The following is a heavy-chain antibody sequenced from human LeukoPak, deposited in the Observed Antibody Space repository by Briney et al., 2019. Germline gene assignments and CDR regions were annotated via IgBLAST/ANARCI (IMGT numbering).Heavy chain of an antibody. CDR3: AKDMGPYDFWSGSAPAIDY. CDR2: ISWDGGST. J-gene: IGHJ4*02. D-gene: IGHD3-3*01. CDR1: GFTFDDYA. Sequence: PGGTLRLSCAASGFTFDDYAMPWVRQAPGKGREWVSLISWDGGSTYYADSVKGRFTISGDNSKNSLYLQMNSLIPEDTALYYCAKDMGPYDFWSGSAPAIDYWGQGTLVTVSS. V-gene: IGHV3-43D*03.